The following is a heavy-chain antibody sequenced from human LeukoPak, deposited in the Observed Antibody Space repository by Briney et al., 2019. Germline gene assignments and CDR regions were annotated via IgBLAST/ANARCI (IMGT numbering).Heavy chain of an antibody. Sequence: SETLSLTCTVSGGSISSYYWSWIRQPAGKGLEWIGRIYTSGSTNYNPSLKSRVTMSVDTSKNQFSLKLSSVTAADTAVYYCARAGYCSSISCSFDYWGQGTLVTVSS. V-gene: IGHV4-4*07. CDR2: IYTSGST. CDR1: GGSISSYY. D-gene: IGHD2-2*01. J-gene: IGHJ4*02. CDR3: ARAGYCSSISCSFDY.